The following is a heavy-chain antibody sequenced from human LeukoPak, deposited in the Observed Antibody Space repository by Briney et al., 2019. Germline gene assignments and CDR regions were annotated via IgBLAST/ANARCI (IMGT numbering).Heavy chain of an antibody. Sequence: SETLSLTCTVSGGSISSYYWSWIRQPPGKGLEWIGYIYYSGSTNYNPSLKSRVTISVDRSKNQFSLKLSSVTAADTAVYYCAGHGDYFDYWGQGTLVTVSS. V-gene: IGHV4-59*08. CDR3: AGHGDYFDY. CDR1: GGSISSYY. D-gene: IGHD4-17*01. CDR2: IYYSGST. J-gene: IGHJ4*02.